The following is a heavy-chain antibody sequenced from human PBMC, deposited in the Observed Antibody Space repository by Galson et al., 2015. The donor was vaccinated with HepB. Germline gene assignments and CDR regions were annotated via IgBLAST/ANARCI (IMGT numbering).Heavy chain of an antibody. CDR2: ISAKNGNT. CDR3: AREGIAVALDAFDI. Sequence: SVKVSCKASGYTFSTYGISWVRQAPGQGLEWMGWISAKNGNTRYAQKLQDRVTMTTDTSTSTAYMELRSLRSDDTAMYYCAREGIAVALDAFDIWGQGTMVTVSS. D-gene: IGHD6-19*01. CDR1: GYTFSTYG. V-gene: IGHV1-18*01. J-gene: IGHJ3*02.